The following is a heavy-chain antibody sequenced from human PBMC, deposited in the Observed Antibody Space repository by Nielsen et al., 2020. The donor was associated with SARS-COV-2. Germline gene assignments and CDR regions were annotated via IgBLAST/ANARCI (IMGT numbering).Heavy chain of an antibody. CDR3: ARVGIAVAGTCDY. CDR2: ISSSSSTI. Sequence: GGSLRLSCAASGFTFSSYSMNWVRQAPGKGLEWVSYISSSSSTIYYADSVKGRFTISRDNAKNSLYLQMNGLRDEDTAVYYCARVGIAVAGTCDYWGQGTLVTVSS. J-gene: IGHJ4*02. D-gene: IGHD6-19*01. V-gene: IGHV3-48*02. CDR1: GFTFSSYS.